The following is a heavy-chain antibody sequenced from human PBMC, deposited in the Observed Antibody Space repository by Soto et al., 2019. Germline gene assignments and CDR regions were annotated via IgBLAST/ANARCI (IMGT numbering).Heavy chain of an antibody. D-gene: IGHD6-6*01. Sequence: QVQLVQSGAEVKKPGSSVKVSCKASGGTFSSYAISWVRQAPGQGLEWMGGIIPIFGTANYAQKFQGRVTITADQTTSTGYMELSSLRSEDTAVYYCARAWGLGYSRSALWFDPWGQGTLVTVSS. V-gene: IGHV1-69*01. CDR3: ARAWGLGYSRSALWFDP. CDR1: GGTFSSYA. J-gene: IGHJ5*02. CDR2: IIPIFGTA.